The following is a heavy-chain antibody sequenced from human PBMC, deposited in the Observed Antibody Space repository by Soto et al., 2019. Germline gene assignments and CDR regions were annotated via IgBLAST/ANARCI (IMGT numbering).Heavy chain of an antibody. CDR1: GFAFSSFA. D-gene: IGHD5-18*01. Sequence: QIQLVESGGGVVPPGRSLRLTCEASGFAFSSFAMHWVRQAPGKGLEWVALISYRGDSKDFANSVRGRFTISRDNSKNTVSLLMNSLTIEDTGIYYCAKVTAMGSFDHWGPGTLVTVSS. CDR2: ISYRGDSK. V-gene: IGHV3-30*18. CDR3: AKVTAMGSFDH. J-gene: IGHJ4*02.